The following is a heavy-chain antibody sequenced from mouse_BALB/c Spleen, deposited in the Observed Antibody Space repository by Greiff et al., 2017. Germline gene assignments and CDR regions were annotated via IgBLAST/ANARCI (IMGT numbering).Heavy chain of an antibody. J-gene: IGHJ4*01. CDR1: GYTFTSYT. CDR3: ARRLGDGYYDYYAMDD. Sequence: QVQLQQSGAELARPGASVTMSCKASGYTFTSYTMHWVKQRPGQGLEWIGYINPSSGYTNYNQKFKDKATLTADKSSSTAYMQLSSLTSEDSAVYYCARRLGDGYYDYYAMDDWGQGTSVTVSS. CDR2: INPSSGYT. V-gene: IGHV1-4*01. D-gene: IGHD2-3*01.